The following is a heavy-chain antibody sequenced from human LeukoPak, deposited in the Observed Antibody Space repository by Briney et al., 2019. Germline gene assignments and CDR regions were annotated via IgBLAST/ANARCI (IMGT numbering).Heavy chain of an antibody. CDR3: ARASARGIQLWLSGYYFDY. V-gene: IGHV4-59*12. J-gene: IGHJ4*02. CDR1: GGSISSYY. CDR2: IYYSGST. Sequence: SETLSLTCTVSGGSISSYYWSWIRQPPGKGLEWIGYIYYSGSTNYNPSLKSRVTISVDTSKNQFSLKLSSVTAADTAVYYCARASARGIQLWLSGYYFDYWGQGTLVTVSS. D-gene: IGHD5-18*01.